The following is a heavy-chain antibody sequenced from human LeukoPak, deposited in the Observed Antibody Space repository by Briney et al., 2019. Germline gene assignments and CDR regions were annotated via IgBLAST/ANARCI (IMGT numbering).Heavy chain of an antibody. V-gene: IGHV3-9*01. D-gene: IGHD5-24*01. Sequence: GRSLRLSCAASGFTFDDYAMHCVRQAPGKGLEWVSGISWNSGSIGYADSVKGRFTISRDNAKNSLYLQVNSLRAEDTALYYCAKLPVVEMATIGDAFDIWGQGTMVTVSS. CDR1: GFTFDDYA. J-gene: IGHJ3*02. CDR3: AKLPVVEMATIGDAFDI. CDR2: ISWNSGSI.